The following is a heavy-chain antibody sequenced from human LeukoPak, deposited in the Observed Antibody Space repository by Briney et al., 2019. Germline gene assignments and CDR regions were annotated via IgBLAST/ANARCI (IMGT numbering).Heavy chain of an antibody. D-gene: IGHD3-9*01. CDR2: ISGSGGST. J-gene: IGHJ4*02. CDR3: ARASGIFWIDY. V-gene: IGHV3-23*01. CDR1: GFTFSNYA. Sequence: GGSLRLSCAASGFTFSNYAMRWVRQAPGKGLEWVSAISGSGGSTYYADSVKGRFTISRDNAKNSLYLQMNSLRAEDTAVYYCARASGIFWIDYWGQGTLVTVSS.